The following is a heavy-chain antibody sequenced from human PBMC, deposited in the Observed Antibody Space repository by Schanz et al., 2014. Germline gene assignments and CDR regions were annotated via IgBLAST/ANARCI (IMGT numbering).Heavy chain of an antibody. CDR1: GGSISSYY. CDR2: IFTSGST. D-gene: IGHD1-1*01. J-gene: IGHJ4*02. CDR3: ARDLEGFDY. V-gene: IGHV4-4*07. Sequence: QVQLRESGPGLVKPSKTLSLTCTVSGGSISSYYWSWIRQPAGKGLEWIGRIFTSGSTDYNPSLKSRVTFSFDTSKNQFSLKLSSLPSSDTAVYYCARDLEGFDYWGQGTLVTVSS.